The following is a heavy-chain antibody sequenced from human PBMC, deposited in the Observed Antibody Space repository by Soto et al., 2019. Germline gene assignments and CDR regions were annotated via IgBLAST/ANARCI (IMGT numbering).Heavy chain of an antibody. CDR3: ARVPWQWLGGYAFDI. D-gene: IGHD6-19*01. Sequence: SETLSLTCTVSGGSINSYYWSWIRQPPGKGLEWIGYIYYSGSTNYNPSLKSRATISVDTSKNQFTLKLSSVTAADTAVYYCARVPWQWLGGYAFDIWGQGKMVT. J-gene: IGHJ3*02. CDR2: IYYSGST. CDR1: GGSINSYY. V-gene: IGHV4-59*01.